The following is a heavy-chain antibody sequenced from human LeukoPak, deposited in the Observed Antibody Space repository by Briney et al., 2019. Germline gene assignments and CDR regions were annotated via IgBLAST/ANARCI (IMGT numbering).Heavy chain of an antibody. D-gene: IGHD2-2*01. CDR1: GFTFSDYY. CDR3: ATEVGVSAAAFDL. J-gene: IGHJ3*01. CDR2: VSSLGHTI. V-gene: IGHV3-11*01. Sequence: GGSLRLSCAASGFTFSDYYMSWIRQAPGKGLESVSYVSSLGHTIYYADSVKGRFTISRDDARNSLYLQMNSLRAEDTAVYYCATEVGVSAAAFDLWGQGTMVTVSS.